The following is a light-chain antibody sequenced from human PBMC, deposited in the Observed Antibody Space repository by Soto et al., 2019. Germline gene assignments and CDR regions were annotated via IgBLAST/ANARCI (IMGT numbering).Light chain of an antibody. CDR3: TSFTSSSTQV. CDR2: EVS. J-gene: IGLJ1*01. CDR1: SGDVDAFDY. V-gene: IGLV2-14*01. Sequence: ALTQPASVSGSPGQSITISCTGTSGDVDAFDYVSWYQQHPGKAPKLMIFEVSDRPSGVSDRFSGSKSGSTASLTISGLQAEDEADYFCTSFTSSSTQVFGAGTKVTVL.